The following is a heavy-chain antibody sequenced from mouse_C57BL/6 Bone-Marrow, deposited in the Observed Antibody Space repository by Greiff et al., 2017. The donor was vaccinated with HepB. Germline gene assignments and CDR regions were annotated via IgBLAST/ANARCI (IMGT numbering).Heavy chain of an antibody. Sequence: VQLQQSGPGLVKPSQSLSLTCSVTGYSITSGYYWNWIRQFPGNKLEWMGYISYDGSNNYNPSLKNRISITRDTSKNQFFLKLNSVTTEDTATYYCAREGSGFYYYAMDYWGQGTSVTVSS. J-gene: IGHJ4*01. CDR1: GYSITSGYY. CDR2: ISYDGSN. V-gene: IGHV3-6*01. D-gene: IGHD1-1*01. CDR3: AREGSGFYYYAMDY.